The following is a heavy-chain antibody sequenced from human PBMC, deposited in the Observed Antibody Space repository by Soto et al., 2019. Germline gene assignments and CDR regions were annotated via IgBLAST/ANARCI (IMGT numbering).Heavy chain of an antibody. D-gene: IGHD2-2*01. Sequence: GGSLRLSCSASGFTFSSYAMHWVRQAPGKGLEYVSAISSNGGSTYYADSVKGRFTISRDNSKNTLYLQMSSLRAEDTAVYYCVKEAGIRGPDSSTSSYYFDYWGQGTLVTVSS. CDR1: GFTFSSYA. CDR3: VKEAGIRGPDSSTSSYYFDY. CDR2: ISSNGGST. V-gene: IGHV3-64D*08. J-gene: IGHJ4*02.